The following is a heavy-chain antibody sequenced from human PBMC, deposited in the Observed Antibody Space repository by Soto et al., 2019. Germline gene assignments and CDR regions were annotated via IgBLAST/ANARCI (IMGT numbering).Heavy chain of an antibody. Sequence: SETLSLTCAFYVGSFSGYYWNWIRHSPGKWLEWIGKINHSGTTSYNPALKSRVTISVDTPKNQVSLKLSSVTAADTAVYYCARAYDYSDNRDAFDTWGQGTMVIVSS. CDR2: INHSGTT. D-gene: IGHD4-17*01. CDR3: ARAYDYSDNRDAFDT. J-gene: IGHJ3*02. V-gene: IGHV4-34*01. CDR1: VGSFSGYY.